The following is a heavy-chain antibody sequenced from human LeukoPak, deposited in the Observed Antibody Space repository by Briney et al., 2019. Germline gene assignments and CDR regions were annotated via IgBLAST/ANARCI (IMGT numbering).Heavy chain of an antibody. CDR1: GYTFTGYY. Sequence: ASVTVSCKASGYTFTGYYMHWVRQAPGQGLEWMGWINPNSGGTNYAQKFQGRVTMTRDTSISTAYMELSRLRSDDTAVYYCARRRWTPRGVDYWGQGTLVTVSS. J-gene: IGHJ4*02. CDR2: INPNSGGT. CDR3: ARRRWTPRGVDY. D-gene: IGHD1-1*01. V-gene: IGHV1-2*02.